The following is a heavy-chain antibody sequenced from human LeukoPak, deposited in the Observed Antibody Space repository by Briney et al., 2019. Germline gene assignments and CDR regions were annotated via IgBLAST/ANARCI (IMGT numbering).Heavy chain of an antibody. J-gene: IGHJ6*04. Sequence: GGSLRLSCAASGFTFSSYAMHWVRQAPGKGLEWVAVISYDGSNKYYADSVKGRFTISRDNSKNTPYLQMNSLRAEDTAVYYCAREIPSITIFGRTDSMDVWGKGTTVTVSS. CDR2: ISYDGSNK. CDR3: AREIPSITIFGRTDSMDV. V-gene: IGHV3-30*04. D-gene: IGHD3-3*01. CDR1: GFTFSSYA.